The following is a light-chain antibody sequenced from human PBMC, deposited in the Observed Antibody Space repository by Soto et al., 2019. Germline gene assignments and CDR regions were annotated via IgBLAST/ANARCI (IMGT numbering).Light chain of an antibody. V-gene: IGKV3-20*01. Sequence: KHPPGTPPVSPGERTTLSCSARQSVSSYLAWYQQTPGQATRLLIYGASSRATGLPDRFSGSGPGIDFILTISCLELEGFAVYYGQPYGSARTLGEGTKVDIK. CDR3: QPYGSART. CDR1: QSVSSY. J-gene: IGKJ1*01. CDR2: GAS.